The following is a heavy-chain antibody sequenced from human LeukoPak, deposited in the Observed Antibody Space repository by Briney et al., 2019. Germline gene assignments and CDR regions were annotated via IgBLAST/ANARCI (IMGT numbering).Heavy chain of an antibody. J-gene: IGHJ4*02. D-gene: IGHD3-10*01. CDR2: IRPDGSEG. Sequence: GGSLRLSCEASGFTFSKTAMHWVRQAPGKGLEWVAFIRPDGSEGFYADSVKGRFTISRDNSKNTLYLQMNSLRAEDTAVYYCAKQQSRVNYFDYWGQGTLVTVSS. CDR3: AKQQSRVNYFDY. V-gene: IGHV3-30*02. CDR1: GFTFSKTA.